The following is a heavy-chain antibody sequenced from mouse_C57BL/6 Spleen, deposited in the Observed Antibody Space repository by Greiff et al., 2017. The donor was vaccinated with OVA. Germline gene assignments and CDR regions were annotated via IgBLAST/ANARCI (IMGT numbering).Heavy chain of an antibody. V-gene: IGHV1-50*01. CDR3: ARGGHYYGSSSYFDY. J-gene: IGHJ2*01. CDR1: GYTFTSYW. CDR2: IDPSDSYT. D-gene: IGHD1-1*01. Sequence: QVHVKQPGAELVKPGASVKLSCKASGYTFTSYWMQWVKQRPGQGLEWIGEIDPSDSYTNYNQKFKGKATLTVDTSSSTAYMQLSSLTSEDSAVYYCARGGHYYGSSSYFDYWGQGTTLTVSS.